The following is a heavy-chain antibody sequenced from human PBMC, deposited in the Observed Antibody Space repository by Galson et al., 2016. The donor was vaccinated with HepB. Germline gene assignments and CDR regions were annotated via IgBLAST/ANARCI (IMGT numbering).Heavy chain of an antibody. V-gene: IGHV4-34*01. Sequence: SETLSLTCAVSSGSFGGHRWSWIRQVPGKGLEWIGQITHSGSTTYNPSLKSRVSISVVIPNNPISLDLTSVTAADTAIYYCARGLVSDSDGYSWGWFYFDSWGQGTLVTVSS. CDR3: ARGLVSDSDGYSWGWFYFDS. J-gene: IGHJ4*02. CDR1: SGSFGGHR. CDR2: ITHSGST. D-gene: IGHD5-18*01.